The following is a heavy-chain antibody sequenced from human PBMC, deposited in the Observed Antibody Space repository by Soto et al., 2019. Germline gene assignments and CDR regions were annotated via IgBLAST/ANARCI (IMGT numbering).Heavy chain of an antibody. V-gene: IGHV4-4*07. D-gene: IGHD6-19*01. Sequence: QVQLQESGPGLVKPSETLSLTCTVSGGSMTGYFWGWIRQPAGKALEWIGHVYNSGNTDYNPSLASRITMAVDTSKRQFSLKVKSVTAADTAVYYCARTHWVSGTEYWGQGILVTVSS. CDR2: VYNSGNT. J-gene: IGHJ4*02. CDR1: GGSMTGYF. CDR3: ARTHWVSGTEY.